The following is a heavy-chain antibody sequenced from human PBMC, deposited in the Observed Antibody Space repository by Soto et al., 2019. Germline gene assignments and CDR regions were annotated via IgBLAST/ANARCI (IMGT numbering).Heavy chain of an antibody. Sequence: QVQLVQSGAEVKKPGSSVKVSCKASGGTFSSYAIDWVRQAPGQGLEWMGGIIPIFGTTNYAQKLQGRVKRTADESTRTAYMELSTLRSEDTAVYYCARGTVTGSEYNYYYYGMDVGGQGTTVTVSS. CDR3: ARGTVTGSEYNYYYYGMDV. CDR2: IIPIFGTT. J-gene: IGHJ6*02. V-gene: IGHV1-69*12. D-gene: IGHD1-1*01. CDR1: GGTFSSYA.